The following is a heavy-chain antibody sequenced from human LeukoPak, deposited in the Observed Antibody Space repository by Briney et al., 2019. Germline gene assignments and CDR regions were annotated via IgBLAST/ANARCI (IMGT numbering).Heavy chain of an antibody. J-gene: IGHJ6*02. Sequence: GGSLRLSCAASGFSFSTSPMSWVRQPPGKGLEWVSAMNNGPGATFYRDSVRGRFTISRDDSKSTLYLQMNSLRAEDTGTYYCAKPHYDLLDVWGQGTTVTVSS. D-gene: IGHD5-12*01. CDR2: MNNGPGAT. V-gene: IGHV3-23*01. CDR1: GFSFSTSP. CDR3: AKPHYDLLDV.